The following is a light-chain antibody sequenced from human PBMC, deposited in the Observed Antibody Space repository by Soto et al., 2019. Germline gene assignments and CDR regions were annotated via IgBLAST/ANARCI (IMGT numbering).Light chain of an antibody. CDR3: QQYNSYSYT. J-gene: IGKJ2*01. Sequence: DIQMTQSPSTLSASVGDRVTITCRASQSISSWLAWYQQKPGKAPKLLIYKASSLESGVPSRFSGSGSGTEFTITISSLQPDDFAPYYCQQYNSYSYTFGQGTKLEIK. V-gene: IGKV1-5*03. CDR1: QSISSW. CDR2: KAS.